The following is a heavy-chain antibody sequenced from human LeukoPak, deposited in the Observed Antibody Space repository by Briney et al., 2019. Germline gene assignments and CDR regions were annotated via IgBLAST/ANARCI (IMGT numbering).Heavy chain of an antibody. CDR1: GGSISSSSYY. V-gene: IGHV4-39*07. Sequence: SETLSLTCTVSGGSISSSSYYWGWIRQPPGKGLEWIGSIYYSGSAYYNASLRSRVTISVDTSKNQFSLKLSSVTAADTAVYYCARVLDGGDPYLPFDSWGQGTLVTVSS. CDR2: IYYSGSA. J-gene: IGHJ4*02. D-gene: IGHD2-21*02. CDR3: ARVLDGGDPYLPFDS.